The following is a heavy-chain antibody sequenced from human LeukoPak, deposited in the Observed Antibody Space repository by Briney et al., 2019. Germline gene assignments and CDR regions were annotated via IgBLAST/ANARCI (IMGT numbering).Heavy chain of an antibody. CDR3: AKDAYASPSVLNY. CDR1: GFTFSSYA. J-gene: IGHJ4*02. CDR2: IDGSGDRT. Sequence: RGSLRLSCAASGFTFSSYAMSWVRQAPGKGLEWVSLIDGSGDRTFYADSVKGRFTISRDNSKNTLYLQMNSLRAEDTAVYYCAKDAYASPSVLNYWGQGTLVTVSS. D-gene: IGHD2-2*01. V-gene: IGHV3-23*01.